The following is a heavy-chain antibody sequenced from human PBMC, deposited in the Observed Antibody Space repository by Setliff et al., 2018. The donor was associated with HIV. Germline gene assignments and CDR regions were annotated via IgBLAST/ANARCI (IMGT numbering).Heavy chain of an antibody. V-gene: IGHV4-34*01. CDR1: GGSFSAYY. Sequence: SETLSLTCAVYGGSFSAYYWSWIRQSPEMGLEWIGEISHTGNINYNPSLKSRVTISVDTSKNQFSLKLSSVTAADTAVYYCARVGWDYYDSSGVGEFDYWGQGTLVTVSS. CDR2: ISHTGNI. D-gene: IGHD3-22*01. CDR3: ARVGWDYYDSSGVGEFDY. J-gene: IGHJ4*02.